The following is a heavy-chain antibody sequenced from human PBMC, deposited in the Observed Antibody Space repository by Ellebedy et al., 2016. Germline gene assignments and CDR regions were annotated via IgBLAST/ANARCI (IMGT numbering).Heavy chain of an antibody. CDR3: ARDYWDGYNYRLDY. CDR1: GGSISSGDYY. V-gene: IGHV4-30-4*01. Sequence: SETLSLXXTVSGGSISSGDYYWSWIRQPPGKGLEWIGYIYYSGSTYYNPSLKSRVTISVDTSKNQFSLKLSSVTAADTAVYYCARDYWDGYNYRLDYWGQGTLVTVSS. D-gene: IGHD5-24*01. CDR2: IYYSGST. J-gene: IGHJ4*02.